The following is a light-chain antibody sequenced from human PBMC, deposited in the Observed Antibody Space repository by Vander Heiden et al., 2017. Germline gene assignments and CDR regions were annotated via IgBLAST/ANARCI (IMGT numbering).Light chain of an antibody. CDR1: QSMSSW. Sequence: DIQMTQSPSRLSASVGDRVLITCRASQSMSSWLAWYQQKPGKAPKLLIYDASSVESEVPSRFSGSGSGTEFTLTISSLQPDDFATYYCQQYNSFSPTFGGGTRVELK. CDR3: QQYNSFSPT. V-gene: IGKV1-5*01. CDR2: DAS. J-gene: IGKJ4*01.